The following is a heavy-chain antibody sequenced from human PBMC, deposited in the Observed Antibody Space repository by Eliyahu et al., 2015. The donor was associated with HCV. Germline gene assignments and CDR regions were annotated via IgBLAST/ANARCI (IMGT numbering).Heavy chain of an antibody. V-gene: IGHV4-39*01. CDR1: GXXIXSSSYY. Sequence: QLQLQESGPGLVKPSETLSXTCTVSGXXIXSSSYYWGWIRQSPGXGLEWIGSMSYSGNTDYNPSLKSRVTISADTSNNQFSLKLRTVTAADTAVYYCALLWFGELFPGGDYWGQGTLVTVSS. CDR2: MSYSGNT. CDR3: ALLWFGELFPGGDY. J-gene: IGHJ4*02. D-gene: IGHD3-10*01.